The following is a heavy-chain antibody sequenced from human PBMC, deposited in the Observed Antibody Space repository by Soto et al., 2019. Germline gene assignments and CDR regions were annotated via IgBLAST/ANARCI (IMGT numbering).Heavy chain of an antibody. CDR3: ARRDQPQDYYYYYYMDV. CDR1: GGSISSSSYY. V-gene: IGHV4-39*01. Sequence: SETLSLTCTVSGGSISSSSYYWGWIRQPPGKGLEWIGSIYYSGSTYYNPSLKSRVTISVDTSKNQFSLKLSSVTAADTAVYYCARRDQPQDYYYYYYMDVWGKGTTVTVSS. CDR2: IYYSGST. J-gene: IGHJ6*03.